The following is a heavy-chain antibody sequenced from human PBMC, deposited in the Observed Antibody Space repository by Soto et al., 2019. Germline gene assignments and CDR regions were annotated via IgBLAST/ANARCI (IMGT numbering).Heavy chain of an antibody. CDR2: ISSYNGDT. J-gene: IGHJ4*02. CDR1: GYTFTRYG. D-gene: IGHD3-3*01. Sequence: QVPLVQSGGEVKKPGASVRVSCKASGYTFTRYGITWVRQAPGQGLEWMGWISSYNGDTKYARKVQGRVTLTIDTSSRTAYLDLRSLRSDDTAVYYCARGGDYDFWSGYVSFDYWGQGTLVTVSS. CDR3: ARGGDYDFWSGYVSFDY. V-gene: IGHV1-18*04.